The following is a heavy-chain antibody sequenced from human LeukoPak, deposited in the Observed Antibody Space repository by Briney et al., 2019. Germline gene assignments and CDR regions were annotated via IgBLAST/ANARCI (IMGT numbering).Heavy chain of an antibody. CDR2: INPNSGGT. Sequence: ASVKVSCKASGYTFTGYYMHWVRQAPGQGLEWMGWINPNSGGTNYAQKFQGRVTMTRDTSISTAYMELSRLRSDDTAVYYCARVKQWLPYYYYMDVWGKGTTVTVSS. CDR1: GYTFTGYY. D-gene: IGHD6-19*01. CDR3: ARVKQWLPYYYYMDV. V-gene: IGHV1-2*02. J-gene: IGHJ6*03.